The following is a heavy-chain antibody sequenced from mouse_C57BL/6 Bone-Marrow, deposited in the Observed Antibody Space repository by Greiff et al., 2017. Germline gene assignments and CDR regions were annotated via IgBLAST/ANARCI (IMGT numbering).Heavy chain of an antibody. Sequence: EVQLVESGPGLVKPSQSLSLTCSVTGYSITSGYYWNWIRQFPGNKLEWMGYISYDGSNNYNPSLKNRISITRDTSKNQFFLKLNSVTTEDTATYYCAREAVVAPYYFDYWGQGTTLTVSS. J-gene: IGHJ2*01. CDR2: ISYDGSN. CDR3: AREAVVAPYYFDY. V-gene: IGHV3-6*01. D-gene: IGHD1-1*01. CDR1: GYSITSGYY.